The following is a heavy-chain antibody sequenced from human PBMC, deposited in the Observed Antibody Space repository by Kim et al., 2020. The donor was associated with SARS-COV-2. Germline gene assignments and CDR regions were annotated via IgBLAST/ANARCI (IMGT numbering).Heavy chain of an antibody. CDR3: ARGIYGSGWFDP. V-gene: IGHV4-31*02. D-gene: IGHD3-10*01. J-gene: IGHJ5*02. Sequence: TYYNPSLTSRLTISVDTSKNQFSLKLSSVTAADTAVYYCARGIYGSGWFDPWGQGTLVTVSS. CDR2: T.